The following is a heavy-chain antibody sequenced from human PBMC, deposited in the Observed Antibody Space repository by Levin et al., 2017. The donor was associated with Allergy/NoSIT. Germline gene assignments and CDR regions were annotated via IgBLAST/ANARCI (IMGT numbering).Heavy chain of an antibody. CDR3: ARGGGGYRGSFDY. J-gene: IGHJ4*02. D-gene: IGHD1-26*01. Sequence: AASVKVSCKASGYSFSGYYMHWVRQAPGQGLEWMGWITPNSGGTNYAQKFQGRVTMTRDTSITTAHMESSSLRSDETAIYYCARGGGGYRGSFDYWGQGTLVSVSS. CDR2: ITPNSGGT. V-gene: IGHV1-2*02. CDR1: GYSFSGYY.